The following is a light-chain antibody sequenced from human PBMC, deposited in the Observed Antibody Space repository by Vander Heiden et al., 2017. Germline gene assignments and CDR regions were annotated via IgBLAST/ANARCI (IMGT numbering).Light chain of an antibody. CDR3: QQSYSTPLT. Sequence: DIQITHSPSSLPASLVSRVTITCRASQSISSYLHLYQQKPAKAPTLLIYAASSLQSGVPSRFSGSGAGTDFSLPISSLQPEDFATYYCQQSYSTPLTFGGGTKVEIK. V-gene: IGKV1-39*01. J-gene: IGKJ4*01. CDR2: AAS. CDR1: QSISSY.